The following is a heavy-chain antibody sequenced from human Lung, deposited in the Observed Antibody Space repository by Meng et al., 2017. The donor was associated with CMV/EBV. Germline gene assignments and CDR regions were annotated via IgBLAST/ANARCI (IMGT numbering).Heavy chain of an antibody. V-gene: IGHV1-2*04. CDR1: GYTFTGYY. CDR2: INPNSGGT. CDR3: ARDWEGSWAVFDY. D-gene: IGHD6-13*01. Sequence: QVQLVQSGAEVKKPGAQVKVSCKASGYTFTGYYMHWVRQAPGQGLEWMGWINPNSGGTNYAQKFQGWATMTRDTSISTAYMELSRLRSDDTAVYYCARDWEGSWAVFDYWGQGTLVTVSS. J-gene: IGHJ4*02.